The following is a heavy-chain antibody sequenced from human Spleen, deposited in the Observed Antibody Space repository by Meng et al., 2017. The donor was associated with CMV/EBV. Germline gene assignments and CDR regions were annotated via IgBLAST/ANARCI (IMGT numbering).Heavy chain of an antibody. CDR2: ISGGSSYI. D-gene: IGHD3-22*01. CDR3: AKRMGTYYYDSTGLDS. J-gene: IGHJ4*02. CDR1: GFTFSGYT. Sequence: GESLKISCAASGFTFSGYTMNWVRQAPGKGLEWVSSISGGSSYIYYADSVKGRFTISRDNSKNTLYLQMNSLRAEDTAVYYCAKRMGTYYYDSTGLDSWGQGTLVTVSS. V-gene: IGHV3-21*01.